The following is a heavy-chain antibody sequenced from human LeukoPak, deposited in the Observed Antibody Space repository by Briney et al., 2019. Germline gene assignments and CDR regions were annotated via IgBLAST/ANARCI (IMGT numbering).Heavy chain of an antibody. D-gene: IGHD5-18*01. J-gene: IGHJ4*02. V-gene: IGHV1-69*13. CDR1: GGTFSSYA. CDR3: ARDRDWAGYTYGFYY. Sequence: GASAKVSCKASGGTFSSYAISWVRQAPGQGLEWMGGIIPIFGTANYAQKFQGRVTITADESTSTAYMELSSLRSEDTAVYYCARDRDWAGYTYGFYYWGQGTLVTVSS. CDR2: IIPIFGTA.